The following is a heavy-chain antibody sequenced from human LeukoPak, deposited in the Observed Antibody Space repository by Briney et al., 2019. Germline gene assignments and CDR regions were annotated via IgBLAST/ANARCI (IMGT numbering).Heavy chain of an antibody. Sequence: ASVKVSCKASGYTFIGYYMHWVRQAPGQGLEWMGRINPSTGGTNPAQKFQGRVTMTRDKSISTAYMELSRPTSDDTATYYCARGQPYGDYNYFDPWGQGTLVTVSS. V-gene: IGHV1-2*06. J-gene: IGHJ5*02. CDR2: INPSTGGT. CDR3: ARGQPYGDYNYFDP. CDR1: GYTFIGYY. D-gene: IGHD4-17*01.